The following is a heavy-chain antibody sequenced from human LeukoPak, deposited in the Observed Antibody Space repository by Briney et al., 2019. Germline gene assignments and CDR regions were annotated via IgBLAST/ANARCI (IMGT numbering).Heavy chain of an antibody. CDR1: GFTFSSYG. CDR3: AKDFCYGSGSTGLFDY. J-gene: IGHJ4*02. V-gene: IGHV3-30*02. CDR2: IRYDGSNK. D-gene: IGHD3-10*01. Sequence: GGSLRLSCAASGFTFSSYGMHWVRQAPGKGLEWVAFIRYDGSNKYYADSVKGRFTISRDNSKNTLYLQMNSLRAEDTAVYYCAKDFCYGSGSTGLFDYWGQGTLVTVSS.